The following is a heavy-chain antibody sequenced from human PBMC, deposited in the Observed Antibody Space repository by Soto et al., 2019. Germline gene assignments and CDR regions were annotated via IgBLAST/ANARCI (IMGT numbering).Heavy chain of an antibody. CDR2: INSDGSST. V-gene: IGHV3-74*01. D-gene: IGHD3-9*01. Sequence: EVQLVESGGGLVQPGGSLGLSCAASGFTFSSYWMHWVRQAPGKGLVWVSRINSDGSSTSYADSVKGRFTISRDNAKNTLYLQMNSLRAEDTAVYYCARGSPITYYDILTGYAYYMDVWGKGTTVTVSS. CDR1: GFTFSSYW. J-gene: IGHJ6*03. CDR3: ARGSPITYYDILTGYAYYMDV.